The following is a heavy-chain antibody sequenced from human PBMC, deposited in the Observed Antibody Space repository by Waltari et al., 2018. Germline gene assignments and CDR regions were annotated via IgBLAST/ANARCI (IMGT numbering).Heavy chain of an antibody. CDR3: AKDPYTNIYRYYYYGMDV. Sequence: QLQLQESDPGLVKPSETLSLTCTVSGGSISNGDYYWAWIRQPPGKGLEWIWTINYSGTTYYNSSLKSRVTMSVDTSKNQFSLKLSSVTAADTAVCYCAKDPYTNIYRYYYYGMDVWGRGTTVTVSS. CDR2: INYSGTT. CDR1: GGSISNGDYY. D-gene: IGHD3-16*02. J-gene: IGHJ6*02. V-gene: IGHV4-39*07.